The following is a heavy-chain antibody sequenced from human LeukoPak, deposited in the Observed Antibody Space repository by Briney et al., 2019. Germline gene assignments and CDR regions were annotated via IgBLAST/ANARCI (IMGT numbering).Heavy chain of an antibody. Sequence: GGSLRLSCAASGFTFSIYAMSWVRQAPGKGLEWVSAISGSGGSTYYADSVKGRFTISRDNSKNTLYLQMNTLRAEDTAVYYCAKDRVSPGFNWFDPWGQGTLVTDSS. CDR3: AKDRVSPGFNWFDP. D-gene: IGHD3-16*01. CDR2: ISGSGGST. J-gene: IGHJ5*02. CDR1: GFTFSIYA. V-gene: IGHV3-23*01.